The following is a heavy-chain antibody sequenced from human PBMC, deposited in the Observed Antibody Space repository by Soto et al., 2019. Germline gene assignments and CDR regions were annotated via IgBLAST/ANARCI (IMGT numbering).Heavy chain of an antibody. CDR1: GFTFSDYY. CDR2: ISSSRTYT. CDR3: ATSQGTMYYFDY. D-gene: IGHD1-1*01. J-gene: IGHJ4*02. Sequence: QVQLVESGGGLVKPGGSLRLSCAASGFTFSDYYMSWIRQAPGKGLEWVSYISSSRTYTNYADSVKGRFTISRDNAKNSLYLQMNSLRAEYTAVYYCATSQGTMYYFDYWGQGTLVTVSS. V-gene: IGHV3-11*05.